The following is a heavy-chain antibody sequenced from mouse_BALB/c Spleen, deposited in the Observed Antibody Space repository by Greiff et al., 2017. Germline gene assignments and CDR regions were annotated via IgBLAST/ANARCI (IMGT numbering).Heavy chain of an antibody. Sequence: EVQRVESGGGLVKPGGSLKLSCAASGFTFSSYAMSWVRQSPEKRLEWVAEISSGGSYTYYPDTVTGRFTISRDNAKNTLYLEMSSLRSEDTAMYYCERDLPPATVRFAYWGQGTLVTVPA. CDR2: ISSGGSYT. D-gene: IGHD3-1*01. CDR1: GFTFSSYA. J-gene: IGHJ3*01. V-gene: IGHV5-9-4*01. CDR3: ERDLPPATVRFAY.